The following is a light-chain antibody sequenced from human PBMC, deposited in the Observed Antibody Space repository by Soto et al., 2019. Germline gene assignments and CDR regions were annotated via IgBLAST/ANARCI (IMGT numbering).Light chain of an antibody. CDR3: ATWDDRRNGVV. V-gene: IGLV1-44*01. CDR2: SNS. J-gene: IGLJ3*02. Sequence: QSVLTQPPSASETPGQRVTISCSGSNSNIGGNTVNWYRQLPGTAPKLLIYSNSQRPSGVPDRISGSKSGTSATLAISGLQSEDEADYYCATWDDRRNGVVFGGGTKLTVL. CDR1: NSNIGGNT.